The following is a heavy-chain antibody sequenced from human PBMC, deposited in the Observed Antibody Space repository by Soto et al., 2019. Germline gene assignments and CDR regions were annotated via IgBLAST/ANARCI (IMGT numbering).Heavy chain of an antibody. J-gene: IGHJ4*02. CDR2: IYYSGST. Sequence: SETLSLTCTVSGGSISSGGYYWSWIRQHPGKGLEWIGYIYYSGSTYYNPSLKSRVTISVDTSKNQFSLKLSSVTAADTAVYYCARGIYYYDSSGGEGPYFDYWGQGTLVTVSS. CDR3: ARGIYYYDSSGGEGPYFDY. CDR1: GGSISSGGYY. V-gene: IGHV4-31*03. D-gene: IGHD3-22*01.